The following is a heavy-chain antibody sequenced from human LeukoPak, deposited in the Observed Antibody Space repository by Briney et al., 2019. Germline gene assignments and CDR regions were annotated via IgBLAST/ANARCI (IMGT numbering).Heavy chain of an antibody. CDR3: ARDLEAANTYYFDY. J-gene: IGHJ4*02. D-gene: IGHD6-13*01. V-gene: IGHV3-23*01. CDR2: ISPSGGDT. CDR1: GFTFSSYA. Sequence: GGSLRLSCAASGFTFSSYAMSWVRQAPGKGLEWVSGISPSGGDTYNADSVKGRFTISRDNSKNTVYLQVNSLRDEDTAVYYCARDLEAANTYYFDYWGQGTMVTVSS.